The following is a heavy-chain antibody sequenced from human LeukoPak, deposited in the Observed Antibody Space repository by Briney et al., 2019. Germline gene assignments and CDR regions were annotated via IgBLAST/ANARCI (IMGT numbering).Heavy chain of an antibody. Sequence: PSETLSLTCTVSGVSVSNGNFYWSWLRQPPGKALEWIGYIYYTGSAYYSPSLEGRVRISVDTSKNQFSVKLNSVTAADTAVYYCARSHDHLWGNYPDYWGQGTLVTVSS. V-gene: IGHV4-61*01. CDR3: ARSHDHLWGNYPDY. J-gene: IGHJ4*02. D-gene: IGHD3-16*02. CDR2: IYYTGSA. CDR1: GVSVSNGNFY.